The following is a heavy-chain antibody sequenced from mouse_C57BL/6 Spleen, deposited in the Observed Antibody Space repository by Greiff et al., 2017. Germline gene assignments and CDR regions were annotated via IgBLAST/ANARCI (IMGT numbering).Heavy chain of an antibody. CDR2: ISDGGSYT. V-gene: IGHV5-4*03. CDR1: GFTFSSYA. D-gene: IGHD2-10*01. J-gene: IGHJ2*01. CDR3: ARASLLGYFDY. Sequence: EVNVVESGGGLVKPGGSLKLSCAASGFTFSSYAMSWVRQTPEKRLEWVATISDGGSYTYYPDNVKGRFTISRDNAKNNLYLQMSHLKSEDTAMYYCARASLLGYFDYWGQGTTLTVSS.